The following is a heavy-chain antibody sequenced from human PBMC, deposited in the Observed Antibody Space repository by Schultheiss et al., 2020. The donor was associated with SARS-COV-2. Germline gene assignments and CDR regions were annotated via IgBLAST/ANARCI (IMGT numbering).Heavy chain of an antibody. J-gene: IGHJ6*02. CDR1: GFTFSSYG. Sequence: GGSLRLSCAASGFTFSSYGMHWVRQAPGKGLEWVAVIWYDGSNKYYADSGKGRFTISRDNSKNTLYLQMNSLRAEDTAVYYCASCGASCHYYGMDVWGQGTTVTVSS. D-gene: IGHD2-2*01. V-gene: IGHV3-33*01. CDR2: IWYDGSNK. CDR3: ASCGASCHYYGMDV.